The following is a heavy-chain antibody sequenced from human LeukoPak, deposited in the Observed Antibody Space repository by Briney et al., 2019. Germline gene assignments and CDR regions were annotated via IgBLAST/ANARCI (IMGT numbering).Heavy chain of an antibody. J-gene: IGHJ5*02. CDR2: ISSNGGST. V-gene: IGHV3-64*01. D-gene: IGHD1-26*01. Sequence: GGSLRLSCAASGFTFSSYAMHWVRQAPGKGLEYVSAISSNGGSTYYANSVKGRLTISRDNSKNTLYLQMGSLRAEDMAVYYCARGVGAFSNWFDPWGQGTLVTVSS. CDR1: GFTFSSYA. CDR3: ARGVGAFSNWFDP.